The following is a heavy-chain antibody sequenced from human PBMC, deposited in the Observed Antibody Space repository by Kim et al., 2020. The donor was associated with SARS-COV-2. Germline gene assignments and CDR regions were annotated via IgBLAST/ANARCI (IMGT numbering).Heavy chain of an antibody. CDR2: IWYDGSNK. Sequence: GGSLRLSCAASGFTFSSYGMHWVRQAPGKGLEWVAVIWYDGSNKYYADSVKGRFTISRDNSKNTLYLQMNSLRAEDTAVYYCALWGMVRVEPFDCWGQGTLVTVSS. D-gene: IGHD3-10*01. CDR3: ALWGMVRVEPFDC. CDR1: GFTFSSYG. J-gene: IGHJ4*02. V-gene: IGHV3-33*01.